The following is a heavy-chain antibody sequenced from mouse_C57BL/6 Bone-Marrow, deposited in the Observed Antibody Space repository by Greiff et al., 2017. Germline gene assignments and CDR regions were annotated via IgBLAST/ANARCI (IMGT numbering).Heavy chain of an antibody. J-gene: IGHJ3*01. CDR3: ARGSNKQAAFAY. CDR2: FHPHSGST. CDR1: GYTFTSYW. V-gene: IGHV1-64*01. D-gene: IGHD1-1*01. Sequence: VQLQQSGAELVKPGASVKLSCKASGYTFTSYWMHWVKQRSGHGLEWIGMFHPHSGSTNYNEKFQSKATLTVDKSSCTAYMQLSSLTSEDSAVYDWARGSNKQAAFAYGGRGTLVTVSA.